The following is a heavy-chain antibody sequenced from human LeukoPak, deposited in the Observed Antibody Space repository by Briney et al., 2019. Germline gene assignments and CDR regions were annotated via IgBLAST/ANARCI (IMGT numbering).Heavy chain of an antibody. Sequence: GGSLRLSCAASGFTFSSYSMNWVRQAPGKGLEWVSHITTSGTAMFYADSVKGRFTISRDNAKNSLFLQMNSLRDEDTAVYYCASSGSYRFDYWGQGTLVTVSS. V-gene: IGHV3-48*02. CDR1: GFTFSSYS. CDR2: ITTSGTAM. J-gene: IGHJ4*02. CDR3: ASSGSYRFDY. D-gene: IGHD1-26*01.